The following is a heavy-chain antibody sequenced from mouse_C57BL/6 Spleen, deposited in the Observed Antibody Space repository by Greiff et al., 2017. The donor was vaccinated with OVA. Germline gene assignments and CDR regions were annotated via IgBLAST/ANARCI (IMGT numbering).Heavy chain of an antibody. J-gene: IGHJ1*03. CDR1: GISITTGNYR. D-gene: IGHD2-3*01. V-gene: IGHV3-5*01. CDR2: IYYSGTI. CDR3: ARRLLLGYFDV. Sequence: VQLKQSGPGLVKPSQTVFLTCTVTGISITTGNYRWSWIRQFPGNKLEWIGYIYYSGTITYNPSLTSRTTITRDTPKNQFFLEMNSLTAEDTATYYCARRLLLGYFDVWGTGTTVTVSS.